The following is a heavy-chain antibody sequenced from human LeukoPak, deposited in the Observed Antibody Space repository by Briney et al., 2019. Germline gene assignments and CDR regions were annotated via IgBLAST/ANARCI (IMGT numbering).Heavy chain of an antibody. CDR3: VRDSPSGFFDL. CDR1: GFTFNNYW. J-gene: IGHJ2*01. CDR2: INPDGTVT. Sequence: GGSLRLSCAASGFTFNNYWMHWVRQAPGKGLVWVSPINPDGTVTTYADSVKGRFTISRDIAKNTLYLQMNSLRAEDTAVYYCVRDSPSGFFDLWGRGTLVTVSS. V-gene: IGHV3-74*01. D-gene: IGHD6-19*01.